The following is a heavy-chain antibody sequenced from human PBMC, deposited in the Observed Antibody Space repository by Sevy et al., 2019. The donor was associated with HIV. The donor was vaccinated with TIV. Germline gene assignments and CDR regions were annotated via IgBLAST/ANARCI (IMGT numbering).Heavy chain of an antibody. Sequence: GGSLRLSCTVSGFIFSNFAMHWVRPAPGKGLEWVEVTSYDGSHKYYADSVKGRFTVSRDNSRNILSLEMSSLTRDDTAVYYCARGENDDEFFHYWGQGTLVTVSS. V-gene: IGHV3-30*04. J-gene: IGHJ1*01. CDR1: GFIFSNFA. D-gene: IGHD1-26*01. CDR2: TSYDGSHK. CDR3: ARGENDDEFFHY.